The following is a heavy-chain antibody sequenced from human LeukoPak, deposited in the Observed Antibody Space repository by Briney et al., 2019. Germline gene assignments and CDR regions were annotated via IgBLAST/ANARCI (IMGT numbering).Heavy chain of an antibody. CDR3: ARVGLPAATDAEYFQH. D-gene: IGHD2-2*01. CDR2: IKQDGSEK. V-gene: IGHV3-7*03. Sequence: GGSLRLSCAASGFTFSSYWMSWVRQAPGKGLEWVANIKQDGSEKNYVDSVKGRFTISRDNAKKSLFLQMNSLGADDTAVYYCARVGLPAATDAEYFQHWGQGTLVTVSS. J-gene: IGHJ1*01. CDR1: GFTFSSYW.